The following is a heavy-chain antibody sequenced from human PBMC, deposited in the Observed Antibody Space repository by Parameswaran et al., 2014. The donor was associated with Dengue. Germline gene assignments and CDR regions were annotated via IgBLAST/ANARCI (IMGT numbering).Heavy chain of an antibody. J-gene: IGHJ4*02. V-gene: IGHV4-39*01. CDR2: IYYSGST. D-gene: IGHD5-18*01. CDR3: ARHFGTAMVTHHYYFDY. Sequence: WIRQPPGKGLEWIGSIYYSGSTYYNPSLKSRVTISVDTSKNQFSLKLSSVTAADTAVYYCARHFGTAMVTHHYYFDYWGQGTLVTVSS.